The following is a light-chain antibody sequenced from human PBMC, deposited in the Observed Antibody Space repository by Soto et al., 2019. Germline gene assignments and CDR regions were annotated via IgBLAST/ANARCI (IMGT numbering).Light chain of an antibody. CDR3: QSYDSSLSGVV. CDR1: SSNIGARYE. CDR2: EDI. Sequence: QSVLTQPPSVSGAPGQTVTISCTGSSSNIGARYEVHWYQQLPGTAPKLLIYEDIKRPSGIPDRFSGSKSGASASLAITGLLSEDEAEYYCQSYDSSLSGVVFGGGIKVTVL. V-gene: IGLV1-40*01. J-gene: IGLJ2*01.